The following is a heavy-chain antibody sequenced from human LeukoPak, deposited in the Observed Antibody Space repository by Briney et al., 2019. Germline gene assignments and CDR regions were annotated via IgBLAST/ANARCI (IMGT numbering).Heavy chain of an antibody. V-gene: IGHV3-33*01. D-gene: IGHD3-9*01. Sequence: GRSLRLSCAASGFTFSSYGMHWVRQAPGKGLEWVAVIWYDGSNKYYADSVKGRFTISRDNSKNTLYLQMNSLRVEDTAVYYCARVANITTFGMDVWGQGTTVTVSS. CDR2: IWYDGSNK. J-gene: IGHJ6*02. CDR3: ARVANITTFGMDV. CDR1: GFTFSSYG.